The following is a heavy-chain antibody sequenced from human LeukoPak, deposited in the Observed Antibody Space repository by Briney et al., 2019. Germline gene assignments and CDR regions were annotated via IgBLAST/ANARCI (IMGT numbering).Heavy chain of an antibody. Sequence: GASVKVSCKASGYTFTSYGISWVRQAPGQGLEWMGWISAYNGNTNYAQKLQGRVTMTTDTSTSTAYMELRSLRSDDTAVYYCAREHGVVGAPYYYCYYGMDVWGQGTTVTVSS. CDR2: ISAYNGNT. CDR1: GYTFTSYG. J-gene: IGHJ6*02. CDR3: AREHGVVGAPYYYCYYGMDV. V-gene: IGHV1-18*01. D-gene: IGHD1-26*01.